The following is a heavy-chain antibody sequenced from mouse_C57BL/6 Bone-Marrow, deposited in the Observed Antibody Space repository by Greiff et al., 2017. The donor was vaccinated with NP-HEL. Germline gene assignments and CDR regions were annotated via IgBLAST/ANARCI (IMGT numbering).Heavy chain of an antibody. J-gene: IGHJ2*01. Sequence: EVQRVESGGGLVKPGGSLKLSCAASGFTFSSYAMSWVRQTPEKRLEWVATISDGGSYTYYPDNVKGRFTISRDNAKNNLYLQMSHLKSEDTAMYYCARDAGGLRRDYWGQGTTLTVSS. V-gene: IGHV5-4*01. D-gene: IGHD2-4*01. CDR2: ISDGGSYT. CDR1: GFTFSSYA. CDR3: ARDAGGLRRDY.